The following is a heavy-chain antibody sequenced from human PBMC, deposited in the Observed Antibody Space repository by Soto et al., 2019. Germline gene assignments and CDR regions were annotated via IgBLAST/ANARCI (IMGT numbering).Heavy chain of an antibody. Sequence: LSLSCDVSGFSVDDYGMHWVRQAPGKGLEWIAGISRDSRSISYGASMKGRFTISRDNAKNSLYLQLNSLRADDTAFYYCVKDALTTVAYYFDYWGQGALVTVSS. V-gene: IGHV3-9*01. CDR1: GFSVDDYG. CDR3: VKDALTTVAYYFDY. D-gene: IGHD4-17*01. CDR2: ISRDSRSI. J-gene: IGHJ4*02.